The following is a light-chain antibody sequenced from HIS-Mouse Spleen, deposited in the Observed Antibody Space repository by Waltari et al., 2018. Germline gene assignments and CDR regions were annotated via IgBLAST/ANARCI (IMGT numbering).Light chain of an antibody. CDR3: SSYAGSNNYV. Sequence: QSALTQPPSASGSPGQSVTISCTGTSSDVGAYNYVPWYQQHPGKAPKLMIYEVSKRPSGVPDRFSGSKSGNTASLTVSGLQAEDEADYYCSSYAGSNNYVFGTGTKVTVL. CDR2: EVS. CDR1: SSDVGAYNY. J-gene: IGLJ1*01. V-gene: IGLV2-8*01.